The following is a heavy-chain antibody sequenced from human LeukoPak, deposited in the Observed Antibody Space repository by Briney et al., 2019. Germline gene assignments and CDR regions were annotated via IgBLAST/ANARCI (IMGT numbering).Heavy chain of an antibody. V-gene: IGHV4-34*01. J-gene: IGHJ4*02. CDR3: GRSKPYGSTWHTDY. CDR1: GGSFSGYY. Sequence: PSETLSLTCAVYGGSFSGYYWSWIRQPPGKGLEWIGEINHSGSTNYNPSLQSRVTISVDTSKNQFSLKLSSVTAADTAVYYCGRSKPYGSTWHTDYWGQGTLVTVSS. CDR2: INHSGST. D-gene: IGHD1-26*01.